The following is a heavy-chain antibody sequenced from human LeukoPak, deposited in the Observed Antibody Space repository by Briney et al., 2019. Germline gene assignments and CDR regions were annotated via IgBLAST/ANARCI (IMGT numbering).Heavy chain of an antibody. CDR2: ITSSSSYI. J-gene: IGHJ6*04. CDR1: GFTFSSYS. V-gene: IGHV3-21*01. CDR3: AELGITMIGGV. Sequence: GGSLRLSCAASGFTFSSYSMNWVRQAPGKGLEWVSSITSSSSYIYYADSVKGRFTISRDSAKNSLYLQMNSPRAEDTAVYYCAELGITMIGGVWGKGTTVTISS. D-gene: IGHD3-10*02.